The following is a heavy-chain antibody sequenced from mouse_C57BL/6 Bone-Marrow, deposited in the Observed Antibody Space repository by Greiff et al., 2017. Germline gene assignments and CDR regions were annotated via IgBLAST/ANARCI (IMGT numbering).Heavy chain of an antibody. CDR2: IDPENGDT. V-gene: IGHV14-4*01. Sequence: EVQLQQSGAALVRPGASVKLSCTASGFNIKDDYMHWVKQRPEQGLEWIGWIDPENGDTEYASKFQGKATITADTSSNTAYLQLSSLTSEDTAVYYCTAYDYPFAYWGQGTLVTVSA. J-gene: IGHJ3*01. CDR3: TAYDYPFAY. D-gene: IGHD2-4*01. CDR1: GFNIKDDY.